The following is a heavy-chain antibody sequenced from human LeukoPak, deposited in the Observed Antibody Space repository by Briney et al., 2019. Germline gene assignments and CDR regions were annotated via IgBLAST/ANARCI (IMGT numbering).Heavy chain of an antibody. J-gene: IGHJ5*02. CDR3: ARTDIVLMVYAIRSFDP. V-gene: IGHV3-23*01. D-gene: IGHD2-8*01. CDR1: GFTFSRYA. CDR2: ISGSGDYT. Sequence: PGGSLRLSCAASGFTFSRYAMSWVRQAPGKGLEWVSTISGSGDYTHYADFVTGRFTISRDNSKNTLYLQMNCLRADDTAVYYCARTDIVLMVYAIRSFDPWGQGALVTVSS.